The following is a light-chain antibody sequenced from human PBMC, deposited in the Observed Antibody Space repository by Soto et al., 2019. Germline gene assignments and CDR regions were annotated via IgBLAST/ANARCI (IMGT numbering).Light chain of an antibody. J-gene: IGKJ5*01. CDR3: QQYNNWPPIT. CDR1: QTVSSSY. V-gene: IGKV3-15*01. Sequence: EILLTQSPGTLSFSPGGRATPPCRASQTVSSSYLAWYQQKPGQAPRLLIYGASTRATGIPARFSGSGSGTEFTLTISSLQSEDFAVYYCQQYNNWPPITFGQGTRLEIK. CDR2: GAS.